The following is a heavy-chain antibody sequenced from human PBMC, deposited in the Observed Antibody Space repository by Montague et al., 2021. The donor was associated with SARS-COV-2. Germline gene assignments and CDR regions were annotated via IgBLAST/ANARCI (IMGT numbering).Heavy chain of an antibody. V-gene: IGHV4-34*01. J-gene: IGHJ3*02. CDR2: INHSGNS. CDR1: GGSISGYY. D-gene: IGHD4-17*01. CDR3: ARFPHGVRSSAFDI. Sequence: SETLSLTCAVYGGSISGYYWSWIRQPPGKGLEWIGGINHSGNSHYDPSLKSRDTLSVDTSKNQFSLRLRSVTAADTAVYYCARFPHGVRSSAFDIWGQGTMVTVSS.